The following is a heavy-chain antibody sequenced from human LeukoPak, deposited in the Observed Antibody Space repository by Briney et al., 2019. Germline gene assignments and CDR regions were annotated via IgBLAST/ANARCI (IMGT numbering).Heavy chain of an antibody. Sequence: SVKVSCKASGGTFSSYAISWVRQAPGQGLEWMGGIIPIFGTANYAQKFQGRVTITTDESTSTAYMELSRLRSEDTDVYYCARGGYHDSSGYYYFDYWGQGTLVTVSS. CDR2: IIPIFGTA. V-gene: IGHV1-69*05. CDR3: ARGGYHDSSGYYYFDY. D-gene: IGHD3-22*01. J-gene: IGHJ4*02. CDR1: GGTFSSYA.